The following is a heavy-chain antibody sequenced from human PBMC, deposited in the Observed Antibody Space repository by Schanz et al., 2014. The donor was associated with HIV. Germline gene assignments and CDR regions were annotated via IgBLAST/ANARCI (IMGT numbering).Heavy chain of an antibody. J-gene: IGHJ4*02. V-gene: IGHV1-69*06. D-gene: IGHD2-21*02. CDR1: GGTFSNYA. Sequence: QVQLLQSGTEVKKPGSSVKVSCKGSGGTFSNYAISWVRQPPGQGLEWMGGIIPIFDTTNYAQKFQGRVTITADKSTSTVYMDLSSLRSEDTAVYYCARTYTGDWSTGADWGQGTLVTVSS. CDR2: IIPIFDTT. CDR3: ARTYTGDWSTGAD.